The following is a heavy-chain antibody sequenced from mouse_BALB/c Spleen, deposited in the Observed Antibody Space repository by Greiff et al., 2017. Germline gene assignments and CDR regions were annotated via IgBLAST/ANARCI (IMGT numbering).Heavy chain of an antibody. D-gene: IGHD2-3*01. V-gene: IGHV1-37*01. Sequence: EVQLQQSGAELVRPGVSVKISCKGSGYTFTDYAMHWVKQSHGKSLEWIGRINPYNGDTFYNQKFKGKATLTVDKSSSTAHMELLSLTSEDSAVYYCGRDGFYAMDYWGQGTSVTVSS. CDR3: GRDGFYAMDY. J-gene: IGHJ4*01. CDR1: GYTFTDYA. CDR2: INPYNGDT.